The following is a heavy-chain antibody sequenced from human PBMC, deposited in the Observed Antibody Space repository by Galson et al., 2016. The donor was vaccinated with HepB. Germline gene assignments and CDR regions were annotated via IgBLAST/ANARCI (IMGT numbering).Heavy chain of an antibody. V-gene: IGHV3-30-3*01. CDR3: VRDRGAVSDY. D-gene: IGHD6-25*01. CDR2: MSYDGSNN. J-gene: IGHJ4*02. Sequence: SLRLSCAASGFAFSRYAIHWVRQAPGKGLEWLALMSYDGSNNHYADSVKGRFTISRDNSKDTLYLQMNSLRAEDTAVYYCVRDRGAVSDYWGQGTLVTVSS. CDR1: GFAFSRYA.